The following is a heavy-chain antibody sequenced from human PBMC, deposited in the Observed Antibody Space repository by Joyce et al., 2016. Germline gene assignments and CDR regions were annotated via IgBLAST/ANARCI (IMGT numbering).Heavy chain of an antibody. CDR1: GYTFSNYG. J-gene: IGHJ5*02. CDR2: RSAYNGNT. CDR3: ARMVRGVIGWFDP. D-gene: IGHD3-10*01. Sequence: QVQLVQSGTEVKKPGASVKVSCKASGYTFSNYGISWVRQAPGQGLEWMGWRSAYNGNTNDAQKRQGRVTMTTDTSTSTAYMELRSLRSDDSAVYYCARMVRGVIGWFDPWGQGTLVTVSS. V-gene: IGHV1-18*01.